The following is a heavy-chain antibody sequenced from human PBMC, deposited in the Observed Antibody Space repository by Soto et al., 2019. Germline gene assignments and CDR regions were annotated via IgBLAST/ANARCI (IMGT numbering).Heavy chain of an antibody. CDR1: GYTFTRYG. V-gene: IGHV1-18*01. D-gene: IGHD2-8*01. CDR3: AKNGQPPYYYYGMDV. CDR2: ISGYNCDT. J-gene: IGHJ6*02. Sequence: QGQLVQSGAEVKKPGASVKVSCKASGYTFTRYGTSWVRQAPGQGLEWMGWISGYNCDTNYAQKFQGRVTMTIDTSTLTTYMELRSLTSDDTAVYYCAKNGQPPYYYYGMDVWGQGTTVTVSS.